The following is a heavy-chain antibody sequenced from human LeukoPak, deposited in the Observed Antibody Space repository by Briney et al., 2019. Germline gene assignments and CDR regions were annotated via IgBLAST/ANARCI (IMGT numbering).Heavy chain of an antibody. CDR1: GCTFTSYA. CDR3: ARERLGYGYDYYYYGMDV. V-gene: IGHV1-69*13. J-gene: IGHJ6*02. Sequence: SVKVSCKASGCTFTSYAISRVRQAPGQGLEWMGGIIPIFGTANYAQKFQGRVTITADESTSTAYMELSSLRSEDTAVYYCARERLGYGYDYYYYGMDVWGQGTTVTVSS. CDR2: IIPIFGTA. D-gene: IGHD5-18*01.